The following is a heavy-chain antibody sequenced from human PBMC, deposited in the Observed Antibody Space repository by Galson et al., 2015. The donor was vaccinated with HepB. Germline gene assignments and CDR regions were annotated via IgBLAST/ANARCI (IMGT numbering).Heavy chain of an antibody. Sequence: SVKVSCKASGYIFSTFDINWVRRATGQGLEWLGWMNPNSGDTGYAQQFQGRVTMTRDTSISTAYLEVSSLTSEDTAVYYCARGQQMGIPYYFDYWGQGTLVTASS. D-gene: IGHD7-27*01. V-gene: IGHV1-8*02. CDR3: ARGQQMGIPYYFDY. CDR1: GYIFSTFD. J-gene: IGHJ4*02. CDR2: MNPNSGDT.